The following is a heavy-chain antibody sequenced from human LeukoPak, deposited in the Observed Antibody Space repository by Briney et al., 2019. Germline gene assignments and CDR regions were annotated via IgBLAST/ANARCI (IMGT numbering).Heavy chain of an antibody. D-gene: IGHD5-18*01. CDR3: ARTALDTTTYFHY. CDR2: IFYSGSA. Sequence: SETLSLTRAVSGYSISSSNWWGWIRQPPGKGLEWIGYIFYSGSAYYNPSLKSRVTMSIDTSKNQFSLKLNSVTAVDTAVYYCARTALDTTTYFHYWGQGTLVTVSS. J-gene: IGHJ4*02. V-gene: IGHV4-28*01. CDR1: GYSISSSNW.